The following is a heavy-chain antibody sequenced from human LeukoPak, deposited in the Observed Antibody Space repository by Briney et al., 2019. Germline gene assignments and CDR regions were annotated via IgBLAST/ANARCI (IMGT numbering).Heavy chain of an antibody. V-gene: IGHV3-33*01. CDR1: GFTFSSYG. CDR2: IWYDGSNK. J-gene: IGHJ4*02. D-gene: IGHD3-22*01. Sequence: PGGSLRLSCAASGFTFSSYGMHWVRQAPGKGLEWVAVIWYDGSNKYYADSAKGRFTISRDNSKNTLYLQMNSLRAEDTAVYYCARDRYYDSSGYPFDYWGQGTLVTVSS. CDR3: ARDRYYDSSGYPFDY.